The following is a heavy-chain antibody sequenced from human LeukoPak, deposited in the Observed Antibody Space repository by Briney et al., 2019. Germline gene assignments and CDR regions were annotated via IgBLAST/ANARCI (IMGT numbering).Heavy chain of an antibody. V-gene: IGHV1-69*13. CDR2: IIPIFGTA. CDR1: GYTVTGYH. J-gene: IGHJ4*02. CDR3: AKVGYDILTGYYRPVVYFDY. Sequence: GASVKVSCKASGYTVTGYHMHWVRQAPGQGLEWMGGIIPIFGTANYAQKFQGRVTITADESTSTAYMELSSLRSEDTAVYYCAKVGYDILTGYYRPVVYFDYWGQGTLVTVSS. D-gene: IGHD3-9*01.